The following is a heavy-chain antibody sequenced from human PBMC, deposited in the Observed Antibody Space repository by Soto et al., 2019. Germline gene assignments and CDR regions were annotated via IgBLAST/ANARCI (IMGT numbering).Heavy chain of an antibody. V-gene: IGHV4-31*02. D-gene: IGHD3-22*01. CDR3: ARVPPPTRITTIVVADDAFHI. J-gene: IGHJ3*02. Sequence: GGYISSAGYYWNYFKQTPGKCLEFIGYIYYSGSTYYNPSLKSRVTISVGTSKNQFSLKLSSVTAADTAVYYCARVPPPTRITTIVVADDAFHIW. CDR2: IYYSGST. CDR1: GGYISSAGYY.